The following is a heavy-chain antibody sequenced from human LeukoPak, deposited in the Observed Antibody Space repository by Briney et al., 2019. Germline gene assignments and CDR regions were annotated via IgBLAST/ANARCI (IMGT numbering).Heavy chain of an antibody. CDR2: IYHSGST. Sequence: SETLSLTCTVSGYSISSGYFWGWIRQPPGKGLECIGTIYHSGSTYYNPSLKSQVSISIDTSKNQFSLRLTSVTAADTAVYYCARQTGSGLFILPGGQGTLVTVSS. V-gene: IGHV4-38-2*02. D-gene: IGHD3/OR15-3a*01. J-gene: IGHJ4*02. CDR3: ARQTGSGLFILP. CDR1: GYSISSGYF.